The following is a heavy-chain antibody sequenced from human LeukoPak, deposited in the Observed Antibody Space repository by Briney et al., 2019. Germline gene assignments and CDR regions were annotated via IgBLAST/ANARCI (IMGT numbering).Heavy chain of an antibody. J-gene: IGHJ4*02. CDR2: INHSGST. D-gene: IGHD6-19*01. V-gene: IGHV4-34*01. CDR3: ARRSIAVAGTFDY. CDR1: GGSFSGYY. Sequence: SETLSLTCAVYGGSFSGYYWSWIRQPPGKGLEWIGEINHSGSTNYNPSLKSRVTISVDTSKNQLSLKLSSVTAADTAVYYCARRSIAVAGTFDYWGQGTLVTVSS.